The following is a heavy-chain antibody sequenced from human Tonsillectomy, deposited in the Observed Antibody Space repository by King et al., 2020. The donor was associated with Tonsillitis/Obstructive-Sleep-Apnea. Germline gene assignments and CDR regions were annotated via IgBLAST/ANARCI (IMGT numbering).Heavy chain of an antibody. CDR3: ARGTGLNWYFDL. Sequence: LQLQESGPGLVKPSGTLSLTSAVSGGFISTSNWWSWVRQPPGKGLEWIWEIYHSGGTKYNPSLKSRFTISVDKSKKQFSLKLNSVTAADTAVYYCARGTGLNWYFDLWGRGTLVTVSS. J-gene: IGHJ2*01. CDR2: IYHSGGT. D-gene: IGHD1/OR15-1a*01. CDR1: GGFISTSNW. V-gene: IGHV4-4*02.